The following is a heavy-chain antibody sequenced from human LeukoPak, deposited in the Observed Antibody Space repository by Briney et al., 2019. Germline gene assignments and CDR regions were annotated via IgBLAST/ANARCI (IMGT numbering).Heavy chain of an antibody. CDR3: ARDPAILVGATSLDYYYGMDV. J-gene: IGHJ6*02. CDR2: IIPIFGTA. D-gene: IGHD1-26*01. V-gene: IGHV1-69*01. CDR1: GFTFSSYA. Sequence: GGSLRLSCAASGFTFSSYAISWVRQAPGQGLEWMGGIIPIFGTANYAQKFQGRVTITADESTSTAYMELSSLRSEDTAVYYCARDPAILVGATSLDYYYGMDVWGQGTTVTVSS.